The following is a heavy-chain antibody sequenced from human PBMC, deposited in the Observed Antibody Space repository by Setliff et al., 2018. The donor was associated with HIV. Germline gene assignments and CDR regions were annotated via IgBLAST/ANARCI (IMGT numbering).Heavy chain of an antibody. CDR2: IYASGT. V-gene: IGHV4-59*11. CDR1: GGSISSHF. D-gene: IGHD2-2*01. J-gene: IGHJ5*02. Sequence: SETLSLTCSVSGGSISSHFWSWIRQPPGKGLEWIASIYASGTTYNPSLKSRVTISIDTSKNQFSLKLTSVTAADTAEYYCARGGTSSNWFGPWGQGTLVTVSS. CDR3: ARGGTSSNWFGP.